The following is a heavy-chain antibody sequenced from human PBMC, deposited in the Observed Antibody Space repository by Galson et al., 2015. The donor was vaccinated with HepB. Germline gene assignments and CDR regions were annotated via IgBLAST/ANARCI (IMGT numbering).Heavy chain of an antibody. Sequence: SVKVSCKASGGTFSSCAITWVRQAPGQGLEWMGGIVPIFDISNYAQKFQGRVTITADKSTSTAYMELSSLRSEDTAVYYCAATNWNAGESYGMDVWGQGTSVTVSS. J-gene: IGHJ6*02. V-gene: IGHV1-69*10. CDR1: GGTFSSCA. CDR2: IVPIFDIS. D-gene: IGHD1-20*01. CDR3: AATNWNAGESYGMDV.